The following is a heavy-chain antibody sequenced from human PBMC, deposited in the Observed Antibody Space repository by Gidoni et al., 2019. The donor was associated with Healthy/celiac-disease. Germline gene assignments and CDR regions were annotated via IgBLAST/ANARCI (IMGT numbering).Heavy chain of an antibody. V-gene: IGHV3-21*01. CDR2: ISSSSSYI. CDR1: GFTFSSYS. J-gene: IGHJ4*02. D-gene: IGHD1-26*01. CDR3: ARGPQRERPPY. Sequence: EVQLVESGGGLVKPGGSLRLSCAASGFTFSSYSMTWVRQAPGKGLEWVSSISSSSSYIYHADSVKGRFTISRDNAKNSLYLQMNSLRAEDTAVYYCARGPQRERPPYWGQGTLVTVSS.